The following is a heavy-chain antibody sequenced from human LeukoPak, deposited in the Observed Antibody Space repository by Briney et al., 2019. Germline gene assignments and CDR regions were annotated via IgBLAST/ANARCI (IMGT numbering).Heavy chain of an antibody. CDR1: GYSISSGYY. Sequence: SETLSLTCTVSGYSISSGYYWSWIRQPPGKGLEWIGYIYYSGSTNYDPSLKSRVTISVDTSKNQFSLKLSSVTAADTAVYYCAREADYYMDVWGKGTTVTVSS. CDR3: AREADYYMDV. CDR2: IYYSGST. D-gene: IGHD6-25*01. V-gene: IGHV4-61*01. J-gene: IGHJ6*03.